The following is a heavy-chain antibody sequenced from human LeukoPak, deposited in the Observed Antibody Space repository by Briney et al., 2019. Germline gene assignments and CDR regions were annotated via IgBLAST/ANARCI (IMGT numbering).Heavy chain of an antibody. J-gene: IGHJ4*02. Sequence: PGGSLRLSCATSGFTFSRYTMNWVRQAPGKGLEWVSSIDSGSYYMYYADSVKGRFTISRDDAKNSLYLQVNSLRAEDTAVYYCASKTLWYGDRWGQGTLVTVSS. D-gene: IGHD3-10*01. CDR3: ASKTLWYGDR. V-gene: IGHV3-21*01. CDR2: IDSGSYYM. CDR1: GFTFSRYT.